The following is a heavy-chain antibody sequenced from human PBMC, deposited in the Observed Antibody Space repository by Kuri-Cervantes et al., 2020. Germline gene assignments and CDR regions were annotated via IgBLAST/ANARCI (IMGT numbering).Heavy chain of an antibody. V-gene: IGHV4-59*01. CDR2: IYYSGST. J-gene: IGHJ5*02. Sequence: GSLRLSCTVSGGSISSYYWSWIRQPPGKGLEWIGYIYYSGSTNYNPSLKSRVTISVDTSRNQFSLKLSSVTAADTAVYYCARESLAAAGSRRLSPRWFDPWGQGTLVTVSS. CDR3: ARESLAAAGSRRLSPRWFDP. CDR1: GGSISSYY. D-gene: IGHD6-13*01.